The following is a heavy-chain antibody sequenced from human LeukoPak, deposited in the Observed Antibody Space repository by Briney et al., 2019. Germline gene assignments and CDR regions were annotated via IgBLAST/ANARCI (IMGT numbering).Heavy chain of an antibody. D-gene: IGHD6-13*01. V-gene: IGHV4-59*08. Sequence: PSETLSLTCTVSGGSISSYYWSWIRQPPGKGLEWIGYIYYSGSTNYNPSLKSRVTISVDTSKNQFSLKLSSVTAADTAVYYCARHGFSYSSSWYASYYFDYWGQGTLVTVSS. J-gene: IGHJ4*02. CDR1: GGSISSYY. CDR3: ARHGFSYSSSWYASYYFDY. CDR2: IYYSGST.